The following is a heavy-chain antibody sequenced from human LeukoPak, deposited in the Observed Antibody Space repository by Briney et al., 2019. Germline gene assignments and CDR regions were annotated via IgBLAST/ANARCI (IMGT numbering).Heavy chain of an antibody. J-gene: IGHJ4*02. CDR2: IYYSGST. CDR3: ARLGYCSGGSCYLFDY. CDR1: GGSISSYY. Sequence: SETLSLTCTVSGGSISSYYWSWIRQPPGKGLEWIGYIYYSGSTNYNPPLKSRVTISVDTSKNQFSLKLSSVTAADTAVYYCARLGYCSGGSCYLFDYWGQGTLVTVSS. V-gene: IGHV4-59*01. D-gene: IGHD2-15*01.